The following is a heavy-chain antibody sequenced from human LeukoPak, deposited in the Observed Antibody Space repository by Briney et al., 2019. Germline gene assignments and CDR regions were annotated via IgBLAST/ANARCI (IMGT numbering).Heavy chain of an antibody. D-gene: IGHD3-10*02. J-gene: IGHJ3*02. CDR3: TRLRETPSVVRAFDI. CDR1: GVALSGSG. CDR2: ISSRDNNYAT. V-gene: IGHV3-73*01. Sequence: GGSLRLSCAASGVALSGSGVHWVRQPSGKGLEWVGRISSRDNNYATAYLQSVNDRFSISRDVSKNTAYLEMNSLKTEDRAGYYCTRLRETPSVVRAFDIWGQGKVVIVS.